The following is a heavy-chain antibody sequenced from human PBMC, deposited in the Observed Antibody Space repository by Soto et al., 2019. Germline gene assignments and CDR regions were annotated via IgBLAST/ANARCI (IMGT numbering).Heavy chain of an antibody. J-gene: IGHJ4*02. V-gene: IGHV1-69*01. CDR1: GGSFSSYA. CDR2: IIPAFGTA. D-gene: IGHD3-22*01. CDR3: ARGASHYYDSSGYQSYFDY. Sequence: QVQLVQSGAEVKKPGSSVKVSCTASGGSFSSYAINWVRQAPGQGLEWRGGIIPAFGTAKYAQKFQGRVTITADESTSTGYMELTSLRSEDTAVYYCARGASHYYDSSGYQSYFDYWGQGTLVTVSS.